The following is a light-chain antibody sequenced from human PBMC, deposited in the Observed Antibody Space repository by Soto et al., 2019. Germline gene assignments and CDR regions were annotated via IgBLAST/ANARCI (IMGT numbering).Light chain of an antibody. V-gene: IGKV3-20*01. J-gene: IGKJ1*01. Sequence: IVLTQSPGTLSLYPGERATLSCRASQSVRDRYLACYQQRPVHSPRLLIYAAFSRASGIPDRFSGSGSGTDFTLTISRLEPEDFALYYCQQYGSSPPTFCHGTIVDNK. CDR2: AAF. CDR1: QSVRDRY. CDR3: QQYGSSPPT.